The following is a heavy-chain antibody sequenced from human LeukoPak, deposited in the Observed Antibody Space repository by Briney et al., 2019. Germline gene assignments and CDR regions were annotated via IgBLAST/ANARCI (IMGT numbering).Heavy chain of an antibody. CDR1: GFTFSSHG. J-gene: IGHJ4*02. CDR2: ISYDGSNK. D-gene: IGHD6-19*01. Sequence: GRSLRLSCAASGFTFSSHGMHWVRQAPGKGLEWVAVISYDGSNKYYADSVKGRFTISRDNSKNTLYLQMNSLRAEDTAVYYCAKRGPDSSGRCYFDYWGQGTLVTVSS. V-gene: IGHV3-30*18. CDR3: AKRGPDSSGRCYFDY.